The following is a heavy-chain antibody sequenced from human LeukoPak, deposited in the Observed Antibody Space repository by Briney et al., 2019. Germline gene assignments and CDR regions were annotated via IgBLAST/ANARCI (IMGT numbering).Heavy chain of an antibody. D-gene: IGHD4-17*01. J-gene: IGHJ6*02. CDR1: GYTFTSYD. CDR2: MNPNSGNT. CDR3: ARVGPTVTTYYNMDV. V-gene: IGHV1-8*01. Sequence: ASLKVSCKASGYTFTSYDINWVRQATGQGLEWMGWMNPNSGNTGYAQKFQGRVTMTRNTSISTAYMELSSLRSEDTAVYYCARVGPTVTTYYNMDVWGQGTTVTVSS.